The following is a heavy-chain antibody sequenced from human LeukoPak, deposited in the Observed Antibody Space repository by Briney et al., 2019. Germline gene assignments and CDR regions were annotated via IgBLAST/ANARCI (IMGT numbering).Heavy chain of an antibody. V-gene: IGHV4-59*12. J-gene: IGHJ5*02. D-gene: IGHD2-2*01. CDR3: ARGYNDVVVLAVRRGRNWFDP. Sequence: SSETLSLTCTVSGGSISSYYWSWIRQPPGKGLEWIGYIYYSGTTNYNPSLKSRVTISVDTSKNQFSLKLSSVTAADTAVYYCARGYNDVVVLAVRRGRNWFDPWGQGTLVTVSS. CDR1: GGSISSYY. CDR2: IYYSGTT.